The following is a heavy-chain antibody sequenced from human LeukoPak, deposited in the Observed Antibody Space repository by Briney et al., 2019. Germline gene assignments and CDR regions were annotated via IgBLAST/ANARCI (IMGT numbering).Heavy chain of an antibody. J-gene: IGHJ4*02. CDR1: GFIFSSYA. CDR3: VKVGSNYGDPKDY. Sequence: GGSLRLSCAASGFIFSSYAMSWVRQAPGKRLEWVSTISGGGDYTFYADSVKGRFTVSRDNSKNTLFVQMNSLRADDTAVYYCVKVGSNYGDPKDYWGQGTLVSVTS. CDR2: ISGGGDYT. V-gene: IGHV3-23*01. D-gene: IGHD4-17*01.